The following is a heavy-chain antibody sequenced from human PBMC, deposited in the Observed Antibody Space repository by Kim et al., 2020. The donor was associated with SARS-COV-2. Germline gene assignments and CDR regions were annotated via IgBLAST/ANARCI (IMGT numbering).Heavy chain of an antibody. J-gene: IGHJ5*02. D-gene: IGHD2-21*02. CDR2: ISGSGGST. Sequence: GGSLRLSCAASGFTFSSYAMSWVRQAPGKGLEWVSAISGSGGSTYYADSVKGRFTISRDNSKNTLYLQMNSLRAEDTAVYYCAKGRSDIVVVTALLHGGWFDPWGQGTLVTVSS. V-gene: IGHV3-23*01. CDR3: AKGRSDIVVVTALLHGGWFDP. CDR1: GFTFSSYA.